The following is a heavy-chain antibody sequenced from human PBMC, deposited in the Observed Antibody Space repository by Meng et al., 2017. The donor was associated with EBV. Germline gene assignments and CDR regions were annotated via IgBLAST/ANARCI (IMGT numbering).Heavy chain of an antibody. Sequence: QGQRQQWGAGLLKPSETLSLTCAVYGGSFSGYYWSWIRQPPGKGLEWIGEINHSGSTNYNPSLKSRVTISVDTSKNQFSLKLSSVTAADTAVYYCAGSYGGVLNYWGQGTLVTVSS. CDR2: INHSGST. D-gene: IGHD4-23*01. V-gene: IGHV4-34*01. CDR3: AGSYGGVLNY. J-gene: IGHJ4*02. CDR1: GGSFSGYY.